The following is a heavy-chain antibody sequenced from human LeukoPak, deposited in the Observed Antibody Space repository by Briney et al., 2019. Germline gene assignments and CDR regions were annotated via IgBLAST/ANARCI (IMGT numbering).Heavy chain of an antibody. J-gene: IGHJ3*02. Sequence: GGSLRLSCAASGFTFSRYAMHWVRQAPGKGLEWVAVISYDGSNKYYADSVKGRFTISRDNSKNTLYLQMNSLRAEDTAVYYCARPLHYYGSGSYLRAFDIWGQGTMVTVSS. CDR2: ISYDGSNK. CDR1: GFTFSRYA. D-gene: IGHD3-10*01. V-gene: IGHV3-30-3*01. CDR3: ARPLHYYGSGSYLRAFDI.